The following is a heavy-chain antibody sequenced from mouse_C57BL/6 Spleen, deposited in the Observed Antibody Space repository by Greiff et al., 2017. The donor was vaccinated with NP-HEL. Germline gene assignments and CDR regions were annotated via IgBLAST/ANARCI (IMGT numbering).Heavy chain of an antibody. CDR3: ARDGR. J-gene: IGHJ2*01. V-gene: IGHV5-4*01. Sequence: EVKLVESGGGLVKPGGSLKLSCAASGFTFSSYAMSWVRQTPEQRLEWVATISDGGSYTYYPDNVKGRFTISRDNAMNNLYLQMSHLKSEDTAMYYCARDGRWGQGTTLTVSS. CDR1: GFTFSSYA. CDR2: ISDGGSYT.